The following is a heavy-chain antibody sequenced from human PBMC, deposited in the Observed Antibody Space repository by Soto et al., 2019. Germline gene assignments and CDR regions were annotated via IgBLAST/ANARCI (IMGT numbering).Heavy chain of an antibody. V-gene: IGHV3-30-3*01. CDR3: ARGGAWTPEGLGY. CDR2: ISSDVVNY. Sequence: QVQLVESGGGVVQPGRSLRLSCAASGFTFSSFAMHWVRQAPGKGLEWLAVISSDVVNYYYAESVKGRFTISRDNSKNTLYLQMNSLGNEDTAVYYIARGGAWTPEGLGYWGQGTLVTVSS. J-gene: IGHJ4*02. CDR1: GFTFSSFA. D-gene: IGHD2-15*01.